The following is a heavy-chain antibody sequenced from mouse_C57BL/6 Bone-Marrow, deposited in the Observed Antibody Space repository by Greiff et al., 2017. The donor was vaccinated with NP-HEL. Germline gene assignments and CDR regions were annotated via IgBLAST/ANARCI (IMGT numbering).Heavy chain of an antibody. Sequence: QVQLKQPGAELVRPGSSVKLSCKASGYTFTSYWMDWVKQRPGQGLEWIGNIYPSDSETHYNQKFKDKATLTVDKSSSTAYMQLSSLTSEDSAVYYCARMAYYSKGAYGGQGTLVTVSA. CDR3: ARMAYYSKGAY. CDR2: IYPSDSET. V-gene: IGHV1-61*01. D-gene: IGHD2-5*01. CDR1: GYTFTSYW. J-gene: IGHJ3*01.